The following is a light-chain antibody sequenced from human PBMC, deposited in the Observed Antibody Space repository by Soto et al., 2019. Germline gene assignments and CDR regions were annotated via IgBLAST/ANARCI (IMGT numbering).Light chain of an antibody. CDR1: QCVSSN. V-gene: IGKV3-15*01. J-gene: IGKJ1*01. Sequence: EIVMTQSPATLSVSPGERATLSRRASQCVSSNLAWDQHIPGQAPRLLIYRASPRATGIPARFTGSGSGTDFTLTISRLEPEDFAVYYCQQYNNWPWTFGQGTKVDI. CDR2: RAS. CDR3: QQYNNWPWT.